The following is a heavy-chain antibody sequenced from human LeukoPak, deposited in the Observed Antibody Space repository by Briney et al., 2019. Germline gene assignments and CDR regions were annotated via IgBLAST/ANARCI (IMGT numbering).Heavy chain of an antibody. CDR3: TRYNNDHFDY. CDR1: GFTFGGYG. D-gene: IGHD1-14*01. J-gene: IGHJ4*02. V-gene: IGHV3-33*01. Sequence: HPGGSLRLSCAGSGFTFGGYGMHWFRQTPGKGLEWVAVIAYDGSRAFYADSVKGRFTISRDNSKNTMSVQMDDLEAEDTAVYYCTRYNNDHFDYWGQGTLVTVSS. CDR2: IAYDGSRA.